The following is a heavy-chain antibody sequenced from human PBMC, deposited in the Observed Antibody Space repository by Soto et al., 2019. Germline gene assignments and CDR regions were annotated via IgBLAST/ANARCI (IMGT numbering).Heavy chain of an antibody. J-gene: IGHJ5*02. CDR3: GRSSGLNWFDP. CDR1: GYTFTSYA. V-gene: IGHV1-3*01. D-gene: IGHD3-10*01. Sequence: QVQLVQSGAEVKKPGASVKVSCKASGYTFTSYAMHWVRQAPGQRLEWMGWINAGNGNTKYSQKFQGRVTITRDTYAGTASMELSSLRSEETAGYYCGRSSGLNWFDPWGQGTLVTVSS. CDR2: INAGNGNT.